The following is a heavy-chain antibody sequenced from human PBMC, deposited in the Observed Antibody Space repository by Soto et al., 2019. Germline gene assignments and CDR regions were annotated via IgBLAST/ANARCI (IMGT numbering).Heavy chain of an antibody. CDR3: AKDTYYYDSRGYYGY. Sequence: PGGSLRLSCAASGFTFSSDGIHWVRQAPGKGLEWVAVISHDGSKTNYADSVKGRFTISRDNSKDTVYLQMNSLRAEDTAVYYCAKDTYYYDSRGYYGYWGQGT. J-gene: IGHJ4*02. CDR2: ISHDGSKT. CDR1: GFTFSSDG. V-gene: IGHV3-30*18. D-gene: IGHD3-22*01.